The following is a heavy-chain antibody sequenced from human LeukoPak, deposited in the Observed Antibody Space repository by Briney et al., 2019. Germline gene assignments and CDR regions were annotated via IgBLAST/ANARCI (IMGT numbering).Heavy chain of an antibody. Sequence: SQTLSLTCAISGDTVSSKRAAWNWIRQSPLRGLEWLGRTFYRSKLNNDYAVALKGLITIKPDTSKNQFSLQLNSVTPEDTAVYYCAHLRTGTSDVFDIWGQGTTVTVSS. CDR3: AHLRTGTSDVFDI. J-gene: IGHJ3*02. D-gene: IGHD2-8*02. CDR2: TFYRSKLNN. CDR1: GDTVSSKRAA. V-gene: IGHV6-1*01.